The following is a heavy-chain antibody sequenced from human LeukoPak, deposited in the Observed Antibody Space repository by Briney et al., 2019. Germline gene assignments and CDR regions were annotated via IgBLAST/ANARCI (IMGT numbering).Heavy chain of an antibody. Sequence: GGSLRLSCEASGFTFSTYAMSWVRQAPGKGLEWVSSIGGSAGSTNYADSVKGRFTVSRDNSKNTLYLQMNSLRGEDTAIYYCAKDRPSIEGYFDSWGQGTLVTVSS. CDR3: AKDRPSIEGYFDS. CDR1: GFTFSTYA. CDR2: IGGSAGST. J-gene: IGHJ4*02. V-gene: IGHV3-23*01.